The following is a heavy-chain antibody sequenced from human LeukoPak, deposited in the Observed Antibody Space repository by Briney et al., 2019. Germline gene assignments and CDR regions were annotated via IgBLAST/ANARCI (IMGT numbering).Heavy chain of an antibody. CDR2: ITPSTGST. J-gene: IGHJ4*02. D-gene: IGHD3-3*01. CDR1: GYTFTSYH. Sequence: ASVKLSCKASGYTFTSYHIHWVRQAPGQGLEWMGIITPSTGSTSYAQKFQGRVTMTRDTSTSTVYMELSSLRSEDTAVYYCAGERSGTCYFDYWGQGTLVTVSS. V-gene: IGHV1-46*01. CDR3: AGERSGTCYFDY.